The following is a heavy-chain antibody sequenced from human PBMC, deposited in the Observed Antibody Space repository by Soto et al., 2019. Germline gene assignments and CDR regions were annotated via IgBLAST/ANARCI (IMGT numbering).Heavy chain of an antibody. Sequence: ASVKVSCKASGYTFSDFDINRLRQASGQGPEWMGWMNAKSGDTFFPQRFQGKFNVTWDTSLSTAYMEVGSLTSDDTAIYYCARGNPFNYAGFDVWGQGTTVTVSS. D-gene: IGHD3-16*01. CDR3: ARGNPFNYAGFDV. CDR1: GYTFSDFD. CDR2: MNAKSGDT. J-gene: IGHJ6*02. V-gene: IGHV1-8*01.